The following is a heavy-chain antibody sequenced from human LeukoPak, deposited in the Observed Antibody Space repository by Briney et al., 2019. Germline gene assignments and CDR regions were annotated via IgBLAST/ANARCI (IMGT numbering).Heavy chain of an antibody. D-gene: IGHD3-10*01. CDR1: GFTFSNYW. J-gene: IGHJ6*02. V-gene: IGHV3-7*03. Sequence: GGSLRLSCAASGFTFSNYWMSWVRQAPGKGLEWVANIKQDGSEKNYVGSVKGRFTIFRDDAKKSLYLQMNSLRAEDTAVYYCARDVPFGGVWGQGTTVTVSS. CDR3: ARDVPFGGV. CDR2: IKQDGSEK.